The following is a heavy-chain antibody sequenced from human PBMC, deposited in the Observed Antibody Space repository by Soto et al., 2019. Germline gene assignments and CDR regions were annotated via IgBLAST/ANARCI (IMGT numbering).Heavy chain of an antibody. J-gene: IGHJ4*02. CDR1: GFTFSSYA. CDR2: ISYDGSNK. V-gene: IGHV3-30-3*01. D-gene: IGHD6-6*01. CDR3: ARDHLAARLGGDFDY. Sequence: QVQLVESGGGVVQPGRSLRLSCAASGFTFSSYAMHWVRQAPGKGLEWVAVISYDGSNKYYADSVKGRFTISRDNSKNTLYLQMNSLRAEDTAVYYCARDHLAARLGGDFDYWGQGTLVTVSS.